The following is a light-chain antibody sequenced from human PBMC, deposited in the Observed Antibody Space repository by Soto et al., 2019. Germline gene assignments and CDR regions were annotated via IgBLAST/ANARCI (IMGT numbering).Light chain of an antibody. CDR3: QQYNTYWT. Sequence: DIQMTQSPSTLSASVGDRVTITCRASQSISNWLAWYQQKPGKAPKVLIYEASNLESGVPSRFSGSGSGTEFTLTISSLQPEDFAPYYCQQYNTYWTFGQGTKVEIK. J-gene: IGKJ1*01. V-gene: IGKV1-5*03. CDR2: EAS. CDR1: QSISNW.